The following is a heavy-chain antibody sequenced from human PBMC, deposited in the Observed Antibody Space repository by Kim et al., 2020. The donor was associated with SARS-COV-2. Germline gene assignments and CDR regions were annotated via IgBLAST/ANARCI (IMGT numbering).Heavy chain of an antibody. CDR3: ARDKYGSSCFDY. CDR1: GFSFSSFW. D-gene: IGHD6-13*01. CDR2: IKQDGSGK. Sequence: GGSLRLSCAASGFSFSSFWMSWVRQAPGKGLEWVANIKQDGSGKYYVDSVKGRFTISRDNAENSLYLQMNSLSAEDTAVYYCARDKYGSSCFDYWGQGTLVTVSS. V-gene: IGHV3-7*01. J-gene: IGHJ4*02.